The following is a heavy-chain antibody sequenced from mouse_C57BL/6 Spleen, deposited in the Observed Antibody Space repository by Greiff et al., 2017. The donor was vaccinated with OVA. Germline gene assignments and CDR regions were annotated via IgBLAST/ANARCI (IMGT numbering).Heavy chain of an antibody. CDR1: GYAFSSSW. CDR3: ARWLTGTRYAMDY. D-gene: IGHD4-1*01. J-gene: IGHJ4*01. V-gene: IGHV1-82*01. CDR2: IYPGDGDT. Sequence: ESGPELVKPGASVKISCKASGYAFSSSWMNWVKQRPGKGLEWIGRIYPGDGDTNYNGKFKGKATLTADKSSSTAYMQLSSLTSEDSAVYFCARWLTGTRYAMDYWGQGTSVTVSS.